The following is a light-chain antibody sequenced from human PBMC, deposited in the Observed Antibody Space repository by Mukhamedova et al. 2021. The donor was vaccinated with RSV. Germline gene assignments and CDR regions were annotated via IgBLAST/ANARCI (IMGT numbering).Light chain of an antibody. V-gene: IGKV1-27*01. CDR3: QQYNTAPRT. J-gene: IGKJ1*01. Sequence: GKVPKLLIYATSTLQSGVPSRFSGSGSGTDFTHTISSLQPEDVASYYCQQYNTAPRTFGQGTKVEIK. CDR2: ATS.